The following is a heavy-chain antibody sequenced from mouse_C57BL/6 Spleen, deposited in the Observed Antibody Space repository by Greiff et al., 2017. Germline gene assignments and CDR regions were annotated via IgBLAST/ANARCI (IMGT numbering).Heavy chain of an antibody. CDR2: IYPYNGVS. CDR3: ARGGGNYAYWYFDV. CDR1: GYSFTGYY. J-gene: IGHJ1*03. V-gene: IGHV1-31*01. D-gene: IGHD2-1*01. Sequence: VQLQQSGPELVKPGASVKISCKASGYSFTGYYMHWVKQSHGNILDWIGYIYPYNGVSSYNQKFKGKATLTVDKSSSTAYMELRSLTSEDSAVYCCARGGGNYAYWYFDVWGTGTTVTVSS.